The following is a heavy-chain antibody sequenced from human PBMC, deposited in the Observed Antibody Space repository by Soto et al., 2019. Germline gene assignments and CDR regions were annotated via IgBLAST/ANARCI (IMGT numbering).Heavy chain of an antibody. CDR2: ITDTGST. J-gene: IGHJ4*02. Sequence: SETLSLTCTVTGGSISSHYWSWIRQPPGKGLEWIGYITDTGSTSYNPSLKSRVNISLDTSRRQFSLKLSSVTAADTAIFYCARYGDGFDDFYFDYWGQGTQVT. D-gene: IGHD5-12*01. V-gene: IGHV4-59*11. CDR3: ARYGDGFDDFYFDY. CDR1: GGSISSHY.